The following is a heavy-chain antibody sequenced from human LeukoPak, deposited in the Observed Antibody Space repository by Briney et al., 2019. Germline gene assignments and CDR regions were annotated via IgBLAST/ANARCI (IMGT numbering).Heavy chain of an antibody. D-gene: IGHD4-17*01. Sequence: SEALSLTCAVYGGSFSGYYWSWTRQPPGKGLEWIGEINHSGSTNYNPSLKSRVTISVDTSKNQFSLKLSSVTAADTAVYYCARSAVTTFVRTMDYWGQGTLVTVSS. J-gene: IGHJ4*02. CDR1: GGSFSGYY. CDR2: INHSGST. CDR3: ARSAVTTFVRTMDY. V-gene: IGHV4-34*01.